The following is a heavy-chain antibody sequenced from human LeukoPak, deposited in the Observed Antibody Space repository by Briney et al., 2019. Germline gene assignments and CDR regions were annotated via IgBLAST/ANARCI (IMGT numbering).Heavy chain of an antibody. D-gene: IGHD3-22*01. CDR3: ARDPAYYDSSGYYDY. J-gene: IGHJ4*02. CDR1: GFTFSSYG. Sequence: GGSLRLSCAASGFTFSSYGMSWVRQAPGKGLEWVSAISGSGGSTYYADSVKGRFTISRDNSKNTLYLQMNSLRAEDTAVYYCARDPAYYDSSGYYDYWGQGTLVTVSS. V-gene: IGHV3-23*01. CDR2: ISGSGGST.